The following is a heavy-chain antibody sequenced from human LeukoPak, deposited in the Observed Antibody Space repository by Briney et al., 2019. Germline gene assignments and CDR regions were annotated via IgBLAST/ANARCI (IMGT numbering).Heavy chain of an antibody. CDR3: AKGRADAYTFDY. V-gene: IGHV3-23*01. CDR2: IRVNGGST. CDR1: GFTFSNYD. Sequence: PGGSLRLSCAASGFTFSNYDMNWVRQAPGKGLEWVSGIRVNGGSTYYADSVKGRLPISRDNSKNTLYLQMNSLRVDDTAVYYCAKGRADAYTFDYWGQGTLVTISS. D-gene: IGHD5-24*01. J-gene: IGHJ4*02.